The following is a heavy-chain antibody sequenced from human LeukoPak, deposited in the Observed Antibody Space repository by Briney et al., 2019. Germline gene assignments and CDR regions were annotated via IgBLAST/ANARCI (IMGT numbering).Heavy chain of an antibody. CDR3: ARTSVDCLDC. D-gene: IGHD2-21*02. CDR1: GFTFSDYD. V-gene: IGHV3-11*04. J-gene: IGHJ4*02. Sequence: GSLRLSCAASGFTFSDYDMSWFRQAPGKGLECISYLNSSGSPTYYADSVKGRFTVSGDNAKNSLYLQMNSLRVEDTAVYYCARTSVDCLDCWGRGTLVTVSS. CDR2: LNSSGSPT.